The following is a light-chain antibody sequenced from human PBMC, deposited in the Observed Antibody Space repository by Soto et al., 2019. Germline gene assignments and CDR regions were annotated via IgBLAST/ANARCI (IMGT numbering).Light chain of an antibody. J-gene: IGKJ2*01. V-gene: IGKV3-20*01. Sequence: EIVLTQSPGTLSLSPGERATLSCRASQSVSSSYLAWYQQKPGQAPRLLIYGASSRATGIPDRFSGSGSRTDFTLTISRLEPEDFAVYYCQQYCSSRYTFGQGTKLEIK. CDR1: QSVSSSY. CDR2: GAS. CDR3: QQYCSSRYT.